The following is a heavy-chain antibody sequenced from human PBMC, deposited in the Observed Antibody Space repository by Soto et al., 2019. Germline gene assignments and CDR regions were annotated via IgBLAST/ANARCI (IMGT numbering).Heavy chain of an antibody. CDR3: TREQSDDKYFEP. CDR2: MYYSGST. J-gene: IGHJ5*02. V-gene: IGHV4-59*01. D-gene: IGHD1-1*01. CDR1: GGSISSYY. Sequence: PSETLSLTCTVSGGSISSYYWSWIRQPPGKGLEWIGYMYYSGSTNYNPSLKSRVTISLDKSKSQFSLRLISVTAADTAVYYCTREQSDDKYFEPWGQGTLVT.